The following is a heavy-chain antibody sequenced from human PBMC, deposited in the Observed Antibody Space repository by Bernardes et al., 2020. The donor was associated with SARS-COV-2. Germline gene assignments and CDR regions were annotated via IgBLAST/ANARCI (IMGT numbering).Heavy chain of an antibody. D-gene: IGHD1-26*01. CDR2: IYSDGST. Sequence: GWSLRLSCAASGFTVSSNYMTWVRQAPGKGLEWVSVIYSDGSTSYADSVKGRFTISRDSSKNTLYLQMNSLRAEDTAVYYCARDRGGSYGLDYWGQGTLVTVSS. V-gene: IGHV3-66*01. CDR1: GFTVSSNY. CDR3: ARDRGGSYGLDY. J-gene: IGHJ4*02.